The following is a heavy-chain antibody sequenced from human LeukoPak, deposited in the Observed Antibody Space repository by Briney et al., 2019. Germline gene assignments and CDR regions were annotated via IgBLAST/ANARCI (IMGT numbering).Heavy chain of an antibody. V-gene: IGHV3-30*02. CDR3: AKDRAWELLRFAFDI. CDR1: GFTFSTYG. Sequence: GGSLRLSCAASGFTFSTYGMHWVRQAPGKGPEWVAVIWYGGSNTYYADSVKGRFTISRDNSKNTLYLQMNSLRAEDTAVYYCAKDRAWELLRFAFDIWGQGTMVTVSS. CDR2: IWYGGSNT. D-gene: IGHD1-26*01. J-gene: IGHJ3*02.